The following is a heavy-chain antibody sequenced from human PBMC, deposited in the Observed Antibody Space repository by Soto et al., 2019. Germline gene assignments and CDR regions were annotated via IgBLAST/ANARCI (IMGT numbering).Heavy chain of an antibody. CDR1: GFTFSSYG. Sequence: PGGSLRLSCAASGFTFSSYGMHWVRQAPGKGLEWVAVIWYDGSNKYYADSVKGRFTISRDNSKNTLYLQMNSLRAEDTAVYYCARDKEGSGSYYGYYYGMDVWGQGTTVTVSS. V-gene: IGHV3-33*01. D-gene: IGHD3-10*01. CDR2: IWYDGSNK. CDR3: ARDKEGSGSYYGYYYGMDV. J-gene: IGHJ6*02.